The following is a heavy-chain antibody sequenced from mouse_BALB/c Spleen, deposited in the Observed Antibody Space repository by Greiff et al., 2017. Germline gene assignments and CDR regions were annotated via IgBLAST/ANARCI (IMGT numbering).Heavy chain of an antibody. CDR1: GYTFTDYA. CDR3: ARSDGRVYYFDY. V-gene: IGHV1S137*01. Sequence: QVQLQQSGAELVRPGVSVKISCKGSGYTFTDYAMHWVKQSHAKSLEWIGVISTYYGDASYNQKFKGKATMTVDKSSSTAYMELARLTSEDSAIYYCARSDGRVYYFDYWGQGTTLTVSS. D-gene: IGHD2-3*01. J-gene: IGHJ2*01. CDR2: ISTYYGDA.